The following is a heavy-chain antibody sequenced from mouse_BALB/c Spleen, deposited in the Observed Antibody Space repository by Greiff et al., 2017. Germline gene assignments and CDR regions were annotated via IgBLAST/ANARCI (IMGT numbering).Heavy chain of an antibody. Sequence: EVKLMESGGGLVQPGGSRKLSCAASGFTFSSFGMHWVRQAPEKGLEWVAYISSGSSTIYYADTVKGRFTISRDNPKNTLFLQMTSLRSEDTAMYYCARYDSSGLAYWGQGTLVTVSA. CDR2: ISSGSSTI. CDR1: GFTFSSFG. D-gene: IGHD3-2*01. CDR3: ARYDSSGLAY. V-gene: IGHV5-17*02. J-gene: IGHJ3*01.